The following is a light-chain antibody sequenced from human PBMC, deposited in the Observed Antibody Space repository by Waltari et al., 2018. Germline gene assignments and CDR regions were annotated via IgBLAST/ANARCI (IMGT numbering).Light chain of an antibody. Sequence: DIKLTKSHSTLSAAVGHRATIICRASQRLSSYLAWYQQKPGKAPKLLIYKTSSLETGVPSSFSGTGSGTEFTLTISSLQPDDIATYYCQQYNSYPFTFGPGTKVDIK. CDR3: QQYNSYPFT. CDR2: KTS. V-gene: IGKV1-5*03. J-gene: IGKJ3*01. CDR1: QRLSSY.